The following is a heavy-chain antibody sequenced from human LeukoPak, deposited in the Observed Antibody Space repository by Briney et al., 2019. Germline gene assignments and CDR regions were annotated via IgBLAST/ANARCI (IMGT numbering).Heavy chain of an antibody. Sequence: PGGSLRLSCAASGFTFSSYTMHWVRQAPGKGLEWVAVISYDGSDGSNKYYADSVKGRFTISRDNSKNTLYLQMNSLRAEDTAVYYCARDFLPGIAVAGSFDYWGQGTLVTVSS. D-gene: IGHD6-19*01. J-gene: IGHJ4*02. CDR1: GFTFSSYT. V-gene: IGHV3-30*04. CDR2: ISYDGSDGSNK. CDR3: ARDFLPGIAVAGSFDY.